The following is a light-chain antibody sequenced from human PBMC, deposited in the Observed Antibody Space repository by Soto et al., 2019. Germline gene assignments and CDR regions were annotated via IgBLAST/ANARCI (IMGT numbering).Light chain of an antibody. CDR1: QSVSNNY. CDR3: QQYGSSPFT. CDR2: RAS. V-gene: IGKV3-20*01. J-gene: IGKJ5*01. Sequence: EIVLTQSPGTLSLSPVDRATLACRASQSVSNNYVAWYQQKPGQAPRLLIFRASNKATGVPARFSGSGSGTDFTLTISRVEPEDFAVYYCQQYGSSPFTFGQGTRLEIK.